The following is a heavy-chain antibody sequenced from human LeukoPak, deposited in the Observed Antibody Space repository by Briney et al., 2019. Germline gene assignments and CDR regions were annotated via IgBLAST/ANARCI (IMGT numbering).Heavy chain of an antibody. V-gene: IGHV5-51*01. CDR1: GTSFTSYW. J-gene: IGHJ3*02. Sequence: GESLKISCKGSGTSFTSYWIGWVRQVPGKGLEWMGIIYPGDSDTRYSPSFQGQVTISADKSISTAYLQWGSLKASDTAMYYCTRGYDGSGYGDAFDIWGQGTMVTVSS. CDR3: TRGYDGSGYGDAFDI. CDR2: IYPGDSDT. D-gene: IGHD3-22*01.